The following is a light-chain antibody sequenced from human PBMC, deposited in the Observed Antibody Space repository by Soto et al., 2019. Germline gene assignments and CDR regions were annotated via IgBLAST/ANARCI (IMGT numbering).Light chain of an antibody. J-gene: IGLJ7*01. CDR1: SSDVGSHNL. CDR2: EVS. Sequence: QSALTQPASVSGSPGQSITISCTGTSSDVGSHNLVSWYQQHPGQAHKLMIYEVSKPPLGVSARFSASKSGNTASLTISGLQAEDEADYYCCSYGGSRAVFGGGTQLTVL. V-gene: IGLV2-23*02. CDR3: CSYGGSRAV.